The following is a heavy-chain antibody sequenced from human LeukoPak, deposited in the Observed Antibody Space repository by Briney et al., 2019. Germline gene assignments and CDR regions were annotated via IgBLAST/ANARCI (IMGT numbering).Heavy chain of an antibody. CDR1: GFTFSNAW. D-gene: IGHD6-13*01. J-gene: IGHJ4*02. V-gene: IGHV3-66*01. Sequence: GGSLRLSCAASGFTFSNAWMSWVRQAPGKGLEWVSHIYAAGNTFYADSVKGRFSISRDDSKNTLYLQMNSLRAEDTAVYYCARLSAGFHWGQGTLVTVSS. CDR3: ARLSAGFH. CDR2: IYAAGNT.